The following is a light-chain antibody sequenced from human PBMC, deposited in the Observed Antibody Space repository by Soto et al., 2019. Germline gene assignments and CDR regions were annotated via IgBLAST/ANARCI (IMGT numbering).Light chain of an antibody. CDR1: QDIRND. J-gene: IGKJ4*01. Sequence: DIQMTQAPSSLSASVGDTVTITCRASQDIRNDLGWYQQKPGMAPKRLIYAATNLQRGVPSRFIGSGSGSAFTLTIAGLQPEDFATYYWLQHNVYPLTFGGGTKVEIK. CDR2: AAT. CDR3: LQHNVYPLT. V-gene: IGKV1-17*01.